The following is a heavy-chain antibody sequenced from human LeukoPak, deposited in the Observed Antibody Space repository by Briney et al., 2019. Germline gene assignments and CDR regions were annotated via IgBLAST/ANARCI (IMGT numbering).Heavy chain of an antibody. J-gene: IGHJ4*02. D-gene: IGHD1-26*01. CDR2: IILDSGII. CDR1: GFTFDDYA. CDR3: AKGEVGATPGAFDY. Sequence: GGSLRLSCAAPGFTFDDYAMHWVRQAPGKGLWWGSCIILDSGIIGYADSVKGRFTISTDNAKNSLYLQMNSLRAEDTALYYCAKGEVGATPGAFDYWGQGTLVTVSS. V-gene: IGHV3-9*01.